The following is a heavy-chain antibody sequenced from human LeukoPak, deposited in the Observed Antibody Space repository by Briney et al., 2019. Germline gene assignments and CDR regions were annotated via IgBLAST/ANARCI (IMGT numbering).Heavy chain of an antibody. Sequence: PGGSLRLSCAASGFTFDDYAMHWVRQAPGKGLEWVSGISWNSGSIGYADSVKGRFTISRDNAKNSLYLQMNSLRAEDTALYHCAKEQYSSSWYETRAFDIWGQGTMVTVSS. D-gene: IGHD6-13*01. J-gene: IGHJ3*02. CDR1: GFTFDDYA. CDR2: ISWNSGSI. V-gene: IGHV3-9*01. CDR3: AKEQYSSSWYETRAFDI.